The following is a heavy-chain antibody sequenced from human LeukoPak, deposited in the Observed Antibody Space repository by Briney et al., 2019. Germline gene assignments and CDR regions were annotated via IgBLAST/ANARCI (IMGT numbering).Heavy chain of an antibody. CDR1: GFTFTTYA. CDR2: ISVSGGST. J-gene: IGHJ4*02. CDR3: AKERGGYATDYFDY. D-gene: IGHD5-12*01. Sequence: GGSLRLSCAASGFTFTTYAMNWVRQAPGKGLEWVSSISVSGGSTYYADSVKGRFTISRDNSKNTLYLQMNSLRAEDTAVYCCAKERGGYATDYFDYWGQGTLVTVSS. V-gene: IGHV3-23*01.